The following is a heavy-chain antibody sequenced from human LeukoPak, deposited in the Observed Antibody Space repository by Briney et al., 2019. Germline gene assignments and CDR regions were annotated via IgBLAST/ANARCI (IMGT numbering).Heavy chain of an antibody. D-gene: IGHD6-13*01. CDR1: GCLFTSYW. V-gene: IGHV5-51*01. Sequence: GESLDIYCKGPGCLFTSYWIGWVREMPGTGLEWMGVIYPGDSHTRYSPSFQGQVTISADKAISTAYLQWSSLNASDTAMYYCARQGEAAALFDYWGQGTLVTVSS. J-gene: IGHJ4*02. CDR3: ARQGEAAALFDY. CDR2: IYPGDSHT.